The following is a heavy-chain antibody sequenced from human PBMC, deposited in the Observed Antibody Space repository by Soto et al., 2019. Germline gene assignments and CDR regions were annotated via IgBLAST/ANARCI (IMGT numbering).Heavy chain of an antibody. V-gene: IGHV3-23*01. CDR2: ISDSGIST. D-gene: IGHD1-26*01. J-gene: IGHJ4*02. Sequence: PGGSLRLSCAASGFSFSDYAMSWVRQAPGKGLEWVSTISDSGISTYYADSVKGRFTISRDNSKNTLYLQMSSLRAEDTALYYCAKVPFVWWEVRESDSWGQGTLVTVSS. CDR1: GFSFSDYA. CDR3: AKVPFVWWEVRESDS.